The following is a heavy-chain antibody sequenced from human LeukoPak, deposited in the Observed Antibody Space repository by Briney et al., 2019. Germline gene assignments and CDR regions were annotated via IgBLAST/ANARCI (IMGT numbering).Heavy chain of an antibody. D-gene: IGHD3-16*02. V-gene: IGHV3-53*01. CDR2: IYSGGTT. J-gene: IGHJ4*02. Sequence: GGSLRLSCAASGFTVSSNYMSWVRQAPGKGLEWVSVIYSGGTTYYADSVKGRFTISRDNSKNTLYLQMNSLRAEDTAVYHCGRDYVLGSFRYKSYWGQGTLVTVSS. CDR3: GRDYVLGSFRYKSY. CDR1: GFTVSSNY.